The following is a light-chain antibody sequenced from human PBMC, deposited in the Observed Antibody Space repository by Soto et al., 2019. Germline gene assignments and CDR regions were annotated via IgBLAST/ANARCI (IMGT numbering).Light chain of an antibody. CDR1: QSVSSN. V-gene: IGKV3-15*01. CDR3: QHYNNWPRT. Sequence: EIVMTQSPATLSVSPGERVTLSCRASQSVSSNLAWYQQKPGQAPRLLIYGASTRATAIPARFSGSRSGTEFTLTISSLQSEGFAVYYCQHYNNWPRTFGQGTKVEIK. J-gene: IGKJ1*01. CDR2: GAS.